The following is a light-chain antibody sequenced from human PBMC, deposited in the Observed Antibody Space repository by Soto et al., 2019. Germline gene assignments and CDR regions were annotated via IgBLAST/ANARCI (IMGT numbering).Light chain of an antibody. V-gene: IGLV2-11*01. Sequence: QSVLTQPRSVSGSPGQSVRISCTGTNSDVGGYNLVSWYQQLPGKAPKLIISAVSYRTSGVSDRFSGSKSGNTASLTISGLQAEDEADYYCCSYTATDAWVFGGGTKVTVL. CDR3: CSYTATDAWV. J-gene: IGLJ3*02. CDR1: NSDVGGYNL. CDR2: AVS.